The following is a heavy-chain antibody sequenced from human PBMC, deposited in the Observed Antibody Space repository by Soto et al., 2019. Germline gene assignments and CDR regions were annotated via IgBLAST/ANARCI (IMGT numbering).Heavy chain of an antibody. Sequence: QVQLQESGPGLVKPSQTLSLTCTVSGGSISSGGYYWSWIRQHPGKGLEWIGYIYDSGITYYIPSLKSRLTMSVDTSKNQFSLKLSSVTAADTAVYYCARDWSITLETFLHWGQGTLVTVSS. CDR3: ARDWSITLETFLH. V-gene: IGHV4-31*03. CDR1: GGSISSGGYY. CDR2: IYDSGIT. J-gene: IGHJ1*01. D-gene: IGHD3-10*01.